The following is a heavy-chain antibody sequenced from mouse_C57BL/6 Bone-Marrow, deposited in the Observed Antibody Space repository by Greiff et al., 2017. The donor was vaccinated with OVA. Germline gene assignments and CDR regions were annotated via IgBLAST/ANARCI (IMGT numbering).Heavy chain of an antibody. J-gene: IGHJ4*01. Sequence: QVQLQQPGAELVRPGSSVKLSCKASGYTFTSYWMHWVKQRPIQGLEWIGNIDPSDSETHYNQKFKDKATLTVDKSSSTAYMQLSILTSEDSAVYYCARSLLYSNYKYYYAMDYWGQGTSVTVSS. V-gene: IGHV1-52*01. CDR2: IDPSDSET. CDR3: ARSLLYSNYKYYYAMDY. D-gene: IGHD2-5*01. CDR1: GYTFTSYW.